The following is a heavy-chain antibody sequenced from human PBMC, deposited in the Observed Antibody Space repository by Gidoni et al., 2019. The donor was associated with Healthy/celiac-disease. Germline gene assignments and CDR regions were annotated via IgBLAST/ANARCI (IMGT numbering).Heavy chain of an antibody. CDR1: GFTFTSYA. CDR3: ARGKRGSGWGEDY. CDR2: INAGNGNT. Sequence: QVPLVQSGAEVKKPGASVKVSCNASGFTFTSYAMHWVRQAPGQRLEWMGWINAGNGNTKYSQKFQGRVTITRDTSASTAYMELSSLRSEDTAVYYCARGKRGSGWGEDYWGQGTLVTVSS. J-gene: IGHJ4*02. D-gene: IGHD6-19*01. V-gene: IGHV1-3*01.